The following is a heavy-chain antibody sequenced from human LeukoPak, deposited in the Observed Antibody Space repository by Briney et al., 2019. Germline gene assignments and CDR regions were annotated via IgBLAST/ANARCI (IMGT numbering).Heavy chain of an antibody. Sequence: SETLSLTCTVSGGSISSSSYYWGWIRQPPGKGLEWIGSIYYSGSTYYNPSLKSRVTISVDTSKNQFSLKLSSVTAADTAVYYCARQSSSMIVVVMGASDIWGQGTMVTVSS. V-gene: IGHV4-39*01. CDR1: GGSISSSSYY. CDR2: IYYSGST. J-gene: IGHJ3*02. D-gene: IGHD3-22*01. CDR3: ARQSSSMIVVVMGASDI.